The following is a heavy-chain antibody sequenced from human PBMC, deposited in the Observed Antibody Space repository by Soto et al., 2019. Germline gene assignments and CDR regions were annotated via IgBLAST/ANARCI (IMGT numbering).Heavy chain of an antibody. CDR1: GYTFTSYG. CDR2: ISAHTDNT. J-gene: IGHJ4*02. CDR3: ARGRYGDY. Sequence: QVNLVQSGAEVRKPGASVKVSCKGSGYTFTSYGIAWVRQAPGQGLEWMGWISAHTDNTNYAQKVQGRVTVTRDTSTSTAYMELLNLISDDTAVYYCARGRYGDYWGQGALVTVSS. D-gene: IGHD1-1*01. V-gene: IGHV1-18*01.